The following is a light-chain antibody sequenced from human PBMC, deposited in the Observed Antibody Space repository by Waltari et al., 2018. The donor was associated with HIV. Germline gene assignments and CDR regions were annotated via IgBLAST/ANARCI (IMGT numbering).Light chain of an antibody. Sequence: DVQMTQSPSTVSASIGDRVTITCRASQTISTWFAWYQQKPGKAPNLLIYQASNLESGVPSRSRGSGSGTEFTLIIANLQAEDSATYYCQQYRSYSPWTFGQGTKVE. CDR3: QQYRSYSPWT. CDR1: QTISTW. J-gene: IGKJ1*01. CDR2: QAS. V-gene: IGKV1-5*03.